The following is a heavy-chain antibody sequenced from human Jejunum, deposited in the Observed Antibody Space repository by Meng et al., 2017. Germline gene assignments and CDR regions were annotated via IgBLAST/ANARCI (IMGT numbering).Heavy chain of an antibody. D-gene: IGHD1-14*01. CDR1: GCIFSTYP. Sequence: GESPMIPCPASGCIFSTYPLHCVRQAPATGLEWVAAISSDGLAKYYVGSAERRFTLSSDNSGNTLYLQMNSLGTEDTAVYYFAKPRRLGLRNELFDYWGQGALVTVSS. CDR2: ISSDGLAK. V-gene: IGHV3-30*01. CDR3: AKPRRLGLRNELFDY. J-gene: IGHJ4*02.